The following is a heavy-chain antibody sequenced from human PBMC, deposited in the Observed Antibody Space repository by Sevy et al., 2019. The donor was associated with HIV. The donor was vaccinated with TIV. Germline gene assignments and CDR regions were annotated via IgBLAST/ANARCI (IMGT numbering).Heavy chain of an antibody. J-gene: IGHJ6*02. V-gene: IGHV3-21*01. D-gene: IGHD2-15*01. CDR3: ARDLVIPATTDYFYYGMDV. CDR1: GFTFRSYA. CDR2: ISSSSTYI. Sequence: GGSLRLSCAASGFTFRSYAMNWVRQAPGKGLEWVSSISSSSTYIYYADSVKGRFTISRDNAKNSLYLQMSSLRAEDTAVYYCARDLVIPATTDYFYYGMDVWGQGTTVTVSS.